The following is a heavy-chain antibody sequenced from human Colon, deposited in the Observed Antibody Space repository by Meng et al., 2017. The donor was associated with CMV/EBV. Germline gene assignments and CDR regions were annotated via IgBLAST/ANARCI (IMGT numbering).Heavy chain of an antibody. CDR2: INPNSGGT. CDR3: ARVGIQLWLNFDY. J-gene: IGHJ4*02. D-gene: IGHD5-18*01. V-gene: IGHV1-2*02. Sequence: ASVKVSCKASGYTFTGYYMHWVRQAPGQGLEWMGWINPNSGGTNYAQKFQGRVTITTDESTSTAYMELSSLRSEDTAVYYCARVGIQLWLNFDYWGQGTLVTVSS. CDR1: GYTFTGYY.